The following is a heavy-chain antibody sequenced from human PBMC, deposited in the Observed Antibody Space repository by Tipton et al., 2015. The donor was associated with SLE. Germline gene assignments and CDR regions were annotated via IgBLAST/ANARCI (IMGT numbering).Heavy chain of an antibody. V-gene: IGHV4-59*11. Sequence: TLSLTCTVSGGSISSHYWSWIRQPPGKGLEWIGYIYYSGSTNYNPSPKSPATISVDTSKNQFSLKLSSVTAAATAGYYCASAARDYDSSGFGAFDIWGQGTMVTVSS. CDR2: IYYSGST. J-gene: IGHJ3*02. CDR3: ASAARDYDSSGFGAFDI. CDR1: GGSISSHY. D-gene: IGHD3-22*01.